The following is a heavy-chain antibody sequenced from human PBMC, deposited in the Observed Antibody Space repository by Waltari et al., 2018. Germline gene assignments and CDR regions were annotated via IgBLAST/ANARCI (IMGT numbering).Heavy chain of an antibody. Sequence: EVQLVESGGGLVQPGRSLRLSCAASGFTFDDYAMHWVRQAPGKGLEWVSGISWNSGSIGYADAVKGRFTISRDNAKNTLYLQMNSLRAEDTAVYYCAKTSAAAPWYWGQGTLVTVSS. D-gene: IGHD2-2*01. J-gene: IGHJ4*02. CDR3: AKTSAAAPWY. V-gene: IGHV3-9*01. CDR1: GFTFDDYA. CDR2: ISWNSGSI.